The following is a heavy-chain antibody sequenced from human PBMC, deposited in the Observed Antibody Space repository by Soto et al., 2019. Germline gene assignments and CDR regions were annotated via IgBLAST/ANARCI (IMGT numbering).Heavy chain of an antibody. D-gene: IGHD4-17*01. CDR1: GFTFSNYG. V-gene: IGHV3-30*18. J-gene: IGHJ4*02. CDR3: AKGRTPYGDYGEFDY. CDR2: ISYDGSNK. Sequence: QVQLVESGGGVVQPGRSLRLSCAASGFTFSNYGVHWVRQAPGKGLEWVAVISYDGSNKYYADSVKGRFTISRDNSKSTLYLQMNSLRAEDTAAYYCAKGRTPYGDYGEFDYWGQGTLVTVSS.